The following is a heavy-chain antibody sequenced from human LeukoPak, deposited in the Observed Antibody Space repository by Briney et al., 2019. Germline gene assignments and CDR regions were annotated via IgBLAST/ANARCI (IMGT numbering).Heavy chain of an antibody. CDR2: IYYSGST. D-gene: IGHD3-10*01. CDR3: ARSSYYGSGSYSWFDP. V-gene: IGHV4-31*03. CDR1: GGSISSGGYY. Sequence: SETLSLTCTVSGGSISSGGYYWSWIRQHPGKGLEWIGYIYYSGSTYYNPSLKSRVTISVDTSKNQFSLKLSSVTAADTAVYYCARSSYYGSGSYSWFDPWGQGTLVTVSS. J-gene: IGHJ5*02.